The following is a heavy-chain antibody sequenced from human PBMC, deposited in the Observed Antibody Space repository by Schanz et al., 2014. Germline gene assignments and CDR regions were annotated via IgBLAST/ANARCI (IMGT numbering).Heavy chain of an antibody. J-gene: IGHJ4*02. CDR3: ARDGVDAAAGGNY. CDR1: RYTFNTYG. Sequence: QGQLVQSGPEVKEPGASVKVSCEASRYTFNTYGLNWVRQAPGQGLEWMGWISAYNGNTNYAQKLQGRVTMTRDTSTSTVYMELSSLRSEDTAVYYCARDGVDAAAGGNYWGQGTLVNDSS. CDR2: ISAYNGNT. D-gene: IGHD6-13*01. V-gene: IGHV1-18*01.